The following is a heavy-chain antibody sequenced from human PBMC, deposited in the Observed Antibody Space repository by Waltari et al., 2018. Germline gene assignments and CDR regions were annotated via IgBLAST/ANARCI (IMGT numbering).Heavy chain of an antibody. CDR2: ISAYNGNT. Sequence: QVQLVQSGAEVKKPGASVKVSCKASGYTFTSYGISWVRQAPGQGLEWMGWISAYNGNTNYAQKLQGRVTMTTDTSTSTAYMELRSLRSDDTAVYYCARVVALPVEGHSYYYYYMDVWGKGTTVTVSS. V-gene: IGHV1-18*01. CDR3: ARVVALPVEGHSYYYYYMDV. J-gene: IGHJ6*03. D-gene: IGHD2-21*01. CDR1: GYTFTSYG.